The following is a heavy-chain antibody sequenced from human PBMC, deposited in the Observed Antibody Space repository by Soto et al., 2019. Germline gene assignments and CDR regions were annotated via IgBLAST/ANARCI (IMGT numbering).Heavy chain of an antibody. CDR1: GGSISSGGYY. CDR2: IYYSGST. CDR3: ARDGGGVDTAMEDNWFDP. J-gene: IGHJ5*02. V-gene: IGHV4-31*03. Sequence: QVQLQESGPGLVKPSQTLSLTCTVSGGSISSGGYYWSWIRQHPGKGLEWIGYIYYSGSTYYNPSLTSRVTISVDTSKNQFSLKLSSVTAADTAVYYCARDGGGVDTAMEDNWFDPWGQGTLVTVSS. D-gene: IGHD5-18*01.